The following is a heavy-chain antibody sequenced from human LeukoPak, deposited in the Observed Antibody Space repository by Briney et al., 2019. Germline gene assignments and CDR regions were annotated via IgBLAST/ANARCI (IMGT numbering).Heavy chain of an antibody. Sequence: GASVKVSCKVSGYTLIELSMHWVRQAPGKGLEWMGGFDSEDGETIYAQKFQGRVTMTEDTSTDTAYMELSSLRSEDTAVYYCATDVQLNYYDSSGLWYYFDYWGQGTLVTVSS. CDR3: ATDVQLNYYDSSGLWYYFDY. J-gene: IGHJ4*02. CDR1: GYTLIELS. V-gene: IGHV1-24*01. D-gene: IGHD3-22*01. CDR2: FDSEDGET.